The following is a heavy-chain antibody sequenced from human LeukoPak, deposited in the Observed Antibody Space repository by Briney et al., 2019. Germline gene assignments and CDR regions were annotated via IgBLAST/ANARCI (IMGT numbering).Heavy chain of an antibody. CDR2: ISTYNGDT. V-gene: IGHV1-18*01. CDR3: AREGLGELTLDY. Sequence: ASVKVSCKASGYTCTSYGISWVRQAPGQGLEWMGWISTYNGDTNYAQKLQGRVTMTTDTSTSTAYMELRSLRSDDTAVYYCAREGLGELTLDYWGQGTLVTVSS. CDR1: GYTCTSYG. J-gene: IGHJ4*02. D-gene: IGHD3-16*01.